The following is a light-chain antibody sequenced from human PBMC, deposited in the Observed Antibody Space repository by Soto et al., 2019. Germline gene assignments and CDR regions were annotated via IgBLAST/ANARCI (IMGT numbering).Light chain of an antibody. CDR2: GAS. V-gene: IGKV3-20*01. Sequence: TVLSQYPGTVALCPGESPSLSCSASQSIGKSYLAWFQHKPGQAPRLLIYGASTRATGIPDRFRGSGSGTDFTLTISRLEPEDFAVYHCQQYGASPLTFGGGTKVDIK. J-gene: IGKJ4*01. CDR3: QQYGASPLT. CDR1: QSIGKSY.